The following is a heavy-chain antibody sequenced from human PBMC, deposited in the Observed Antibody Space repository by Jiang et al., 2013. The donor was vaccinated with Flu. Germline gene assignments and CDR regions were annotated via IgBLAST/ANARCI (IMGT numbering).Heavy chain of an antibody. Sequence: EWVSGVSGSGGSTYYADSVKGRFTISRDNSKNTLYLQMHSLRADDTAVYFCAKDFTSSGYYFDYWGQGTLVTVSS. J-gene: IGHJ4*02. D-gene: IGHD3-22*01. CDR2: VSGSGGST. V-gene: IGHV3-23*01. CDR3: AKDFTSSGYYFDY.